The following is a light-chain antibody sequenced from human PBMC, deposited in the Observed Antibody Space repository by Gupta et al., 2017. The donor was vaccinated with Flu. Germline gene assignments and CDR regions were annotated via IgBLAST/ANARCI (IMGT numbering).Light chain of an antibody. CDR2: NSD. CDR1: SFLGSSV. J-gene: IGLJ2*01. V-gene: IGLV1-44*01. Sequence: SFLGSSVVNWYQQLPGAAPRLLLFNSDQRASGVPDRVSGSRSGTSASLAVSGLQSEDEAFYFCAIWDDSLNRLVFGGGTRPTVL. CDR3: AIWDDSLNRLV.